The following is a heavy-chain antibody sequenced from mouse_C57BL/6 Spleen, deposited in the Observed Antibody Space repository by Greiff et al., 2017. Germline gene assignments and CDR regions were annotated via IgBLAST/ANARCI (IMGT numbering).Heavy chain of an antibody. CDR1: GYTFTSYW. D-gene: IGHD2-1*01. J-gene: IGHJ3*01. CDR2: IDPSDSYP. V-gene: IGHV1-59*01. CDR3: ARRGNEGFAY. Sequence: VQLQQSGAELVRPGTSVKLSCKASGYTFTSYWMHWVKPRPGQGLEWIGVIDPSDSYPNYNQKFKGKATLTVDTSSSTAYMQLSSLTSEDSAVYYCARRGNEGFAYGGQGTLVTVSA.